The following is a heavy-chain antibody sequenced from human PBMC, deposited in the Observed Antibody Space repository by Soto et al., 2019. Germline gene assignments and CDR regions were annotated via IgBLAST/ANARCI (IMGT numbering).Heavy chain of an antibody. CDR2: ISSSSSYI. Sequence: GGSLRLSCAASGFTFSSYSMNWVRQAPGKGLEWVSSISSSSSYIYYADSVKGRFTISRDKAKNSLYLQMNSLRAEDTAVYYCARAAVAGDIFDYWGQGTLVTVSS. CDR1: GFTFSSYS. J-gene: IGHJ4*02. CDR3: ARAAVAGDIFDY. D-gene: IGHD6-19*01. V-gene: IGHV3-21*01.